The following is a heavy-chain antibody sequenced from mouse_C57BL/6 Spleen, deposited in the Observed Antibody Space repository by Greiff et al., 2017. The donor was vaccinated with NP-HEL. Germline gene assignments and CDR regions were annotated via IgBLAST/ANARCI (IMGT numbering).Heavy chain of an antibody. J-gene: IGHJ4*01. D-gene: IGHD2-4*01. CDR2: IYPGSGST. V-gene: IGHV1-55*01. Sequence: VQLQQSGAELVKPGASVKMSCKASGYTFTSYWITWVKQRPGQGLVWIGDIYPGSGSTNYNEKFKSKATLTVDTSSSTAYMQLSSLTSEDSAVYYCAGYYDYDVYYAMDYWGQGTSVTVSS. CDR3: AGYYDYDVYYAMDY. CDR1: GYTFTSYW.